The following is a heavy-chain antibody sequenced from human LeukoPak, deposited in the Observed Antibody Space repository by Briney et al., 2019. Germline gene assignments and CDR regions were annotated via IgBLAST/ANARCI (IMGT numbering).Heavy chain of an antibody. CDR2: INHSGST. D-gene: IGHD5-18*01. Sequence: PSETLSLTCAVYGGSFSGYYWSWIRQPPGKGLEWIGEINHSGSTNYNPSLKSRVTISVDTSKNQFSLKLKSVTAADTAVYYCARVSGNSYGQPPSYWYFDIWGRGTLVTVSS. CDR1: GGSFSGYY. V-gene: IGHV4-34*01. CDR3: ARVSGNSYGQPPSYWYFDI. J-gene: IGHJ2*01.